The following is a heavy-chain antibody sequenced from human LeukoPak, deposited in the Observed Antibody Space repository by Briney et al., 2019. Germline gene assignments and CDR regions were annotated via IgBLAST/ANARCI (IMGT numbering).Heavy chain of an antibody. CDR2: IYYSGST. D-gene: IGHD3-3*01. CDR1: GGSISSSSYY. Sequence: PSETLSLTCTVSGGSISSSSYYWGWIRQPPGKGLEWIGSIYYSGSTYYNPSLKSRVTISVDTSKNQFSLKLSSVTAADTAVYYCARRTRSGPNIDYWGQGTLVTVSS. J-gene: IGHJ4*02. CDR3: ARRTRSGPNIDY. V-gene: IGHV4-39*01.